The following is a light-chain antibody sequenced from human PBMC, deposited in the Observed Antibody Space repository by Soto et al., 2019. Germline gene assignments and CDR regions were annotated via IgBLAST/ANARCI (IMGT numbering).Light chain of an antibody. V-gene: IGKV1-5*03. CDR1: QSIDRW. CDR2: KAS. J-gene: IGKJ1*01. CDR3: QQYSKYPWA. Sequence: DIQVTQSPSTLSASVGDRVTITCRASQSIDRWLAWYQQKPGKAPKLLMYKASILQSGIPSRFSGSGSGTEFTLTISSLQPDDVGTYYCQQYSKYPWAFGQGAKVE.